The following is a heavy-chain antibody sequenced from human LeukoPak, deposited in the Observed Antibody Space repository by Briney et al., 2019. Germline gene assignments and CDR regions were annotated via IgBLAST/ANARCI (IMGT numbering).Heavy chain of an antibody. CDR3: GKANGSSRWYDFDY. CDR1: GFTFTSYA. V-gene: IGHV3-23*01. Sequence: GGSLRLSCAASGFTFTSYAMSWVRQAPGKGLEWVSGVSGSGGSTSYADSVKGRFTITREKSKNTLYLQNNSLRAEDTAVYYCGKANGSSRWYDFDYWGQGTLVTVSS. D-gene: IGHD6-13*01. J-gene: IGHJ4*02. CDR2: VSGSGGST.